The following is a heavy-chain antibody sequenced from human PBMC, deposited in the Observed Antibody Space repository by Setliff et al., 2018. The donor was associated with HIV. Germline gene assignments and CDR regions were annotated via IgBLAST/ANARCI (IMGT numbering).Heavy chain of an antibody. CDR3: ARIFFSTGAFDL. Sequence: LRLSCIASGFTFSKFWMRWVRQAPGKGLERVADIKQDGSETYYGASVKGRFIISRENAKSSMYLQMNSLRVGDSAVYYCARIFFSTGAFDLWGQGTLVTVSS. J-gene: IGHJ3*01. V-gene: IGHV3-7*01. D-gene: IGHD1-1*01. CDR2: IKQDGSET. CDR1: GFTFSKFW.